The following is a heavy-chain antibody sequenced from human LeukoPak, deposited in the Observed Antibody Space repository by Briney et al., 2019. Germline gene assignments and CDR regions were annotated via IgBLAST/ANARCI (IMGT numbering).Heavy chain of an antibody. CDR3: ARSSGWSKYYYYYMDV. D-gene: IGHD6-19*01. Sequence: GASVKVSCKASGYTFTGYYMHWVRQAPGQGLEWMGWINPNSGGTNYAQTFQGRVTMTRDTSISTAYMELSRLRSDDTAVYYCARSSGWSKYYYYYMDVWGKGTTVTVSS. CDR1: GYTFTGYY. J-gene: IGHJ6*03. V-gene: IGHV1-2*02. CDR2: INPNSGGT.